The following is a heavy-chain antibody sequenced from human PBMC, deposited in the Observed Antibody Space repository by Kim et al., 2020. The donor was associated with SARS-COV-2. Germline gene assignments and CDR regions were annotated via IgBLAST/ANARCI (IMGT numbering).Heavy chain of an antibody. CDR1: EFTFSTYW. Sequence: GGSLRLSCAASEFTFSTYWMYWVRQIPGKGLMWVSRISGSGNATNYADSVKGRFTVSRDNSKNTLYLQMNSLSSEDTGVYYCARASSTSCPCYFMDVWGQGTTVTVSS. J-gene: IGHJ6*03. CDR3: ARASSTSCPCYFMDV. V-gene: IGHV3-74*01. D-gene: IGHD2-2*01. CDR2: ISGSGNAT.